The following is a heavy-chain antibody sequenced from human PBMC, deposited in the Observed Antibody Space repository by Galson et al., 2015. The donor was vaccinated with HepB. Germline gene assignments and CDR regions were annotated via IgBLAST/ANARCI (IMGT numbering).Heavy chain of an antibody. CDR2: MNPISGNT. V-gene: IGHV1-8*01. D-gene: IGHD4-17*01. J-gene: IGHJ6*02. CDR3: ARGFSSGDYSYYYYYGMDV. Sequence: SVKVSCKASGYTLTSYDINWVRQATGQGLEWMGWMNPISGNTGYAQKFQGRVTMTRNTSISTAYMELSSLRSEDTAVYYCARGFSSGDYSYYYYYGMDVWGQGTTVTVSS. CDR1: GYTLTSYD.